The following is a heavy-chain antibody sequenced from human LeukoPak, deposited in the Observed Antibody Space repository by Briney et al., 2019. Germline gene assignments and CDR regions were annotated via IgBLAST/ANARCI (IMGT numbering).Heavy chain of an antibody. Sequence: SESLALTCTVSGGSISSYYWSWIRQPPGKGLEWIGYIYYSGSTNYNPSLKSRVTISVDTSKNQFSLKLSSVTAADTAVYYCARDAAGYSGSNFYYYGMDVWGQGTTVTVSS. CDR2: IYYSGST. CDR1: GGSISSYY. V-gene: IGHV4-59*01. D-gene: IGHD5-12*01. CDR3: ARDAAGYSGSNFYYYGMDV. J-gene: IGHJ6*02.